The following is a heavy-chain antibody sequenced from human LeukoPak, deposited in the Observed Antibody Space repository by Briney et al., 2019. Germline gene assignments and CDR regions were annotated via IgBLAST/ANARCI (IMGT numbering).Heavy chain of an antibody. D-gene: IGHD1-26*01. Sequence: ASVKVSCRASGYTFTGYYMHWVRQAPGQGLEWMGWINPNSGGTNYAQKFQGRVTMTRDTSISTAYMELSRLRSDDTAVYYCARVVGATTRYYYYMDVRGKGTTVTVSS. CDR2: INPNSGGT. CDR1: GYTFTGYY. V-gene: IGHV1-2*02. J-gene: IGHJ6*03. CDR3: ARVVGATTRYYYYMDV.